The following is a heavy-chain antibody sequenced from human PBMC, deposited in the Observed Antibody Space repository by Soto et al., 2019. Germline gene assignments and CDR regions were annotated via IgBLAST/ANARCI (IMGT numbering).Heavy chain of an antibody. CDR1: GFTFDDYP. Sequence: LRLSCSASGFTFDDYPLSWFRQAPGKGLEWVGFDRNKFYGRTTVYAASVKGRFTISRDDATSIAYLQMHSLATEDTAVYYCSSPSYYDSLTYYYDYWGPGPLVTVSS. V-gene: IGHV3-49*03. J-gene: IGHJ4*02. D-gene: IGHD3-22*01. CDR2: DRNKFYGRTT. CDR3: SSPSYYDSLTYYYDY.